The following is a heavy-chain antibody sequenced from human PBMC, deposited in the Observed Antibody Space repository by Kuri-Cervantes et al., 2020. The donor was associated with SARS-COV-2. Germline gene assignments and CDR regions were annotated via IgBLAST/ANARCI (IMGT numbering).Heavy chain of an antibody. V-gene: IGHV3-23*01. CDR3: AKDLAHNGSYYNHWVFDY. CDR1: WFTLSSYA. CDR2: ISGSGGST. J-gene: IGHJ4*02. Sequence: AGSLRLLCSASWFTLSSYAMIWVPPAPGEGVEGVSAISGSGGSTYYADPVKGRFTISRNNAKNTLYLQMTSLRAEDKAVYYCAKDLAHNGSYYNHWVFDYWGQGTLVTVSS. D-gene: IGHD1-26*01.